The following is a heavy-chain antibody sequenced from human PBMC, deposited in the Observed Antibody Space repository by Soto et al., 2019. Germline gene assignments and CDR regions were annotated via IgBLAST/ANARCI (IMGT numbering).Heavy chain of an antibody. J-gene: IGHJ4*02. D-gene: IGHD1-7*01. CDR3: ARDSRVSPSPELYYFDY. Sequence: ASVKVSCKASGGTFSSYTISWVRQAPGQGLEWMGRIIPILGIANYAQKFQGRVTITADKSTSTAYMELSSLRSEDTAVYYCARDSRVSPSPELYYFDYWGQGTLVTVSS. CDR1: GGTFSSYT. CDR2: IIPILGIA. V-gene: IGHV1-69*04.